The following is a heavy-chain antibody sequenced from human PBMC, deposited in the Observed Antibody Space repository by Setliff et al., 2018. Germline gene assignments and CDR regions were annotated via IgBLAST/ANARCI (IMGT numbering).Heavy chain of an antibody. J-gene: IGHJ6*02. D-gene: IGHD3-10*01. CDR3: AKLRTPGTGYYYYAMDV. CDR2: ISNSGGST. Sequence: PGGSLRLSCAASGFTLSSYAMSWVRQAPGKGLEWVSSISNSGGSTFYADSVEGRFTISRDNSKNTLYVQMNSLRAEDTAVYYCAKLRTPGTGYYYYAMDVWGQGTTVTVSS. CDR1: GFTLSSYA. V-gene: IGHV3-23*01.